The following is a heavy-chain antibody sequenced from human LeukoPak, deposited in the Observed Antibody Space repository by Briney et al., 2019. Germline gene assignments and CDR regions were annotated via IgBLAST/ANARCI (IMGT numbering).Heavy chain of an antibody. CDR3: ARAPTNYYDSSGQTT. V-gene: IGHV3-64*01. CDR1: GFTFSSYA. D-gene: IGHD3-22*01. Sequence: GGSLRLSCAASGFTFSSYAMHWVRQAPGKGLEYVSAISSNGGSTYYANSVKGRFTISRDNSKNTLYLQMGSLRAEDMAVYYCARAPTNYYDSSGQTTWGQGTLVTVSS. CDR2: ISSNGGST. J-gene: IGHJ5*02.